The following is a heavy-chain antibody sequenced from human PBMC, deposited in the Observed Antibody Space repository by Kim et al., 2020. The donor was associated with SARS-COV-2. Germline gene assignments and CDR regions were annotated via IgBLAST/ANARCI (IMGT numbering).Heavy chain of an antibody. J-gene: IGHJ6*01. CDR2: ISYDGSNK. V-gene: IGHV3-30*04. D-gene: IGHD6-19*01. CDR1: GFTFSSYA. CDR3: ARARAVAGLYYYYYYGM. Sequence: GGSLRLSCAASGFTFSSYAMHWVRQAPGKGLEWVAVISYDGSNKYYADSVKGRFTISRDNSKNTLYLQMNSLRAEDTAVYYCARARAVAGLYYYYYYGM.